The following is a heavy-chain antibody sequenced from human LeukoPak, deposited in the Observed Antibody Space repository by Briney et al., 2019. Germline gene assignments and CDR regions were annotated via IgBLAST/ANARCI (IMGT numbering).Heavy chain of an antibody. CDR2: ISSSGSTI. J-gene: IGHJ4*02. CDR1: GFTFDDYG. D-gene: IGHD6-13*01. V-gene: IGHV3-11*01. CDR3: ARMAAGTYYFDY. Sequence: GGSLRLSCAASGFTFDDYGMSWIRQAPGKGLEWVSYISSSGSTIYYADSVKGRFTISRDNAKNSLYLQMNSLRAEDTAVYYCARMAAGTYYFDYWGQGTLVTVSS.